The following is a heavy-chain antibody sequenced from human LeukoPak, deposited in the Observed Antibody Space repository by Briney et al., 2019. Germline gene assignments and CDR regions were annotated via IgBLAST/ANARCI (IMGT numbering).Heavy chain of an antibody. Sequence: GGSLRLSCAASGFTFSSYSMNWVRQAPGKGLEWVSSISSSSSYIYYADSVKGRFTISRDNAKNSLYLQMNSLRAEDTAVYYCARDRVVRGVIIHFDYWGQGTLVTVSS. J-gene: IGHJ4*02. CDR2: ISSSSSYI. D-gene: IGHD3-10*01. V-gene: IGHV3-21*01. CDR3: ARDRVVRGVIIHFDY. CDR1: GFTFSSYS.